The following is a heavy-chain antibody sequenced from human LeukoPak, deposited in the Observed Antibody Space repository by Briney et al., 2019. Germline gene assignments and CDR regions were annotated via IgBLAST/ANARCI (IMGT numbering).Heavy chain of an antibody. CDR1: GFTFDDYA. V-gene: IGHV3-9*01. CDR3: AKDTTLRYYYYGMDV. CDR2: ISWNSGNI. Sequence: GGSLRLSCAASGFTFDDYAMHWVRQAPGKGLEWVSGISWNSGNIGYADSVKGRFTISRDNAKNSLYLQMNSLRAEDTALYYCAKDTTLRYYYYGMDVWGQGTTVTVSS. J-gene: IGHJ6*02. D-gene: IGHD2-15*01.